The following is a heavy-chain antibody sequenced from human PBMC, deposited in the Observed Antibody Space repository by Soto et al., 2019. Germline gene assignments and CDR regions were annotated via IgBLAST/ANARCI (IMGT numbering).Heavy chain of an antibody. J-gene: IGHJ4*02. CDR3: ARDLGQRNTPAHNYLDF. CDR2: AYYRGGT. Sequence: PSETLSLTCTVSGLSVTSDSYWSWIRQAPGKGLEWIGYAYYRGGTRYNPSLKSRLTISVDTSKNQFSLSLSSVTPTDTAVYYCARDLGQRNTPAHNYLDFWGQGSLVTVSS. CDR1: GLSVTSDSY. V-gene: IGHV4-61*01. D-gene: IGHD3-16*01.